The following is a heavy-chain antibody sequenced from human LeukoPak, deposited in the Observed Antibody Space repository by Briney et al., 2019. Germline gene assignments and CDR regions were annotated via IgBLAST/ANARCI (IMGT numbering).Heavy chain of an antibody. V-gene: IGHV3-23*01. CDR2: TSSSDAGT. CDR3: ARAPVTSCRGAYCYPFDY. CDR1: GFPLSSYA. J-gene: IGHJ4*02. D-gene: IGHD2-21*01. Sequence: GGSLRLSCAAFGFPLSSYAMSWVRQAPGKGLEWVSATSSSDAGTYHADSVRGRFTISRDNSKNTLYLQMNSLRVGDAAVYYCARAPVTSCRGAYCYPFDYWGQGTLVTVSS.